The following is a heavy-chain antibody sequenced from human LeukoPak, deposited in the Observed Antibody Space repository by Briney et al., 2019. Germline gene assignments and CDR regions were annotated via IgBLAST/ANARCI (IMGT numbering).Heavy chain of an antibody. CDR3: ARDRYGDGFAHFDY. J-gene: IGHJ4*02. CDR1: GYTFTDYY. D-gene: IGHD5-24*01. V-gene: IGHV1-2*02. Sequence: ASVKVSCKTSGYTFTDYYMHWVRLAPGQGLEWMGWINPDTGGAHYAQKFQGRVTMTRDTSMSTAYMDLNRLTPDDTAVYFCARDRYGDGFAHFDYWGQGTLVTVSS. CDR2: INPDTGGA.